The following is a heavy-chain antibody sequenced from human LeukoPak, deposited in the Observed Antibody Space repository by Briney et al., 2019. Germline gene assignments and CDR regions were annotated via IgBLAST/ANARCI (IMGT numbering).Heavy chain of an antibody. Sequence: ASVKVSCKASGYTFTSYGISWVRQAPGQGLEWMGWISAYNGNTNYAQKLQGRVTITRDTSASTAYMELSSLRSEDTAVYYCARSPRSGSPYYYFDYWGQGTLVTVSS. CDR2: ISAYNGNT. V-gene: IGHV1-18*01. CDR1: GYTFTSYG. J-gene: IGHJ4*02. D-gene: IGHD3-10*01. CDR3: ARSPRSGSPYYYFDY.